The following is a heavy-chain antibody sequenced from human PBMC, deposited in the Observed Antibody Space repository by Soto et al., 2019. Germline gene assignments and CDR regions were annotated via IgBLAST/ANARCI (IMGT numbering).Heavy chain of an antibody. Sequence: SETLSLTCTVSGGSISNYYWGLIRQPPGKGLEWIGSIFHSGSTYYNPSIKSRVTISVDTSKNQFSLQLSSVTAADTAVYYCARHPATSGPLRGYFDFWGQGTLVTVSS. D-gene: IGHD1-26*01. V-gene: IGHV4-39*01. CDR2: IFHSGST. CDR3: ARHPATSGPLRGYFDF. CDR1: GGSISNYY. J-gene: IGHJ4*02.